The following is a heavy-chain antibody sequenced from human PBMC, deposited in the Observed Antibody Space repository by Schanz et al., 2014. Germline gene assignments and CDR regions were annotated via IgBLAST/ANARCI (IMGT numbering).Heavy chain of an antibody. CDR1: GFVFRTFA. CDR3: AGGEYQLLYGN. V-gene: IGHV3-48*01. CDR2: ISSSGSYT. Sequence: EVQLLESGGTVVQPGGSLRVSCAASGFVFRTFAMYWVRQAPGKGLEWVSYISSSGSYTNYADSVKGRFTISRDNAKNSLFLQMNSLRAEDTAVYYCAGGEYQLLYGNWGQGTLVTVSS. J-gene: IGHJ4*02. D-gene: IGHD2-2*02.